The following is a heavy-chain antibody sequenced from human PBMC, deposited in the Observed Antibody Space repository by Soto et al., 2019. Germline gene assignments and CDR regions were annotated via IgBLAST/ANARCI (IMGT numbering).Heavy chain of an antibody. Sequence: SETLSLTCTVSGGSIISYYWSWIRQPPGKGLEWIGYIYYSGSTNYNPSLKSRVTISVDTSKNQFSLKLNSMTAADTAVYYCARHNYGSGSTYFDYWGQDTLLPISS. J-gene: IGHJ4*02. D-gene: IGHD3-10*01. V-gene: IGHV4-59*08. CDR1: GGSIISYY. CDR3: ARHNYGSGSTYFDY. CDR2: IYYSGST.